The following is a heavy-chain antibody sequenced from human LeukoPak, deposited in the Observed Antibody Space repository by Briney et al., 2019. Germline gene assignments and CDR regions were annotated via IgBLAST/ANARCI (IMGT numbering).Heavy chain of an antibody. J-gene: IGHJ1*01. D-gene: IGHD6-13*01. CDR2: IRYDGSNK. Sequence: PGGSLRLSCAASGFTFSSYGMHWVRQAPGKGLEWVAFIRYDGSNKYYADSVKGRFTISRDNSKNTLYLQMNSLRAEDTAVYYCAKSRDSSSWYRYFQHWGQGTLVTVSS. CDR1: GFTFSSYG. CDR3: AKSRDSSSWYRYFQH. V-gene: IGHV3-30*02.